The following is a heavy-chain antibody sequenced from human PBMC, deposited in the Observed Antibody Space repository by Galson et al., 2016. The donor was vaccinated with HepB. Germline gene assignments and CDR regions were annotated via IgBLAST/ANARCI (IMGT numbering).Heavy chain of an antibody. CDR2: ISGSGGST. D-gene: IGHD5-12*01. Sequence: SLRLSCAASGFTFSSYAMSWVRQAPGKGLEWVSAISGSGGSTYYADSVKGRFTISRDSSKNTLYLQMNSLRAEDTVVYYCARGFTAYIVATDYWGQGTLVTVSS. CDR1: GFTFSSYA. CDR3: ARGFTAYIVATDY. V-gene: IGHV3-23*01. J-gene: IGHJ4*02.